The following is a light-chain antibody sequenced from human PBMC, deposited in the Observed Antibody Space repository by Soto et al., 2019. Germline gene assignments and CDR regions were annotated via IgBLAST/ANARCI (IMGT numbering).Light chain of an antibody. CDR3: SSFTPSYFYV. CDR1: GSDIGAYNY. V-gene: IGLV2-14*01. CDR2: GVT. Sequence: QSALTQPASVSGSPGQSITISCTGTGSDIGAYNYVSWYQQHPGKAPKLIIHGVTPRPSGVSTRFSASKSAYTASLTISGLQAEDEADYYCSSFTPSYFYVFGPGTKLTVL. J-gene: IGLJ1*01.